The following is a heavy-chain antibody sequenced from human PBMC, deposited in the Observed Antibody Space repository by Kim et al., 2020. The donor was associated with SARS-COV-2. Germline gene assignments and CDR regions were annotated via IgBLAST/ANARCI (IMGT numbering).Heavy chain of an antibody. CDR2: INTNTGNP. Sequence: VGQAPGKGLEWMGWINTNTGNPTYAQGFTGRFVFSLDTSVSTAYLQISSLKAEDTAVYYCAREKYSYGLNWFDPWGQGTLVTVSS. J-gene: IGHJ5*02. CDR3: AREKYSYGLNWFDP. D-gene: IGHD5-18*01. V-gene: IGHV7-4-1*02.